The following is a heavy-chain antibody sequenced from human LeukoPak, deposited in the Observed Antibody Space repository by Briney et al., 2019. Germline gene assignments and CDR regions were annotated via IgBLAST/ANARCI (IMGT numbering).Heavy chain of an antibody. V-gene: IGHV3-48*03. J-gene: IGHJ4*02. CDR1: GFTFSSYE. CDR3: ARVLDYYDSSGESDY. CDR2: ISSSGSTI. Sequence: GGSLRLSCAASGFTFSSYEMNWVRQAPGKGLEWVSYISSSGSTIYYADSVKGRFTISRDNAKNSLYLQMNSLRAEDTAVYYCARVLDYYDSSGESDYWGQGTLVTVSS. D-gene: IGHD3-22*01.